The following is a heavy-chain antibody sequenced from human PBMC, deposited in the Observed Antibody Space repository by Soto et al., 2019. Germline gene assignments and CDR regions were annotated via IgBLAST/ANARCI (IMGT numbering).Heavy chain of an antibody. Sequence: QVQLVESGGGVVQPGRSLRLSCAASGFTFSSYGMHWVRQAPGKGLEWVAVISYDGSNKNYADSVKGRFTISRDNSKNTLYLQMNSLRAEDTAVYYCEKAGGFGYSLDYWGQGTLVTVSS. CDR1: GFTFSSYG. CDR2: ISYDGSNK. V-gene: IGHV3-30*18. J-gene: IGHJ4*02. D-gene: IGHD5-12*01. CDR3: EKAGGFGYSLDY.